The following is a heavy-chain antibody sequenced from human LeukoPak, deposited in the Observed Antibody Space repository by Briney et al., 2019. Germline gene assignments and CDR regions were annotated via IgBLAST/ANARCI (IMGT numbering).Heavy chain of an antibody. D-gene: IGHD1-26*01. V-gene: IGHV1-2*02. Sequence: ASVKVSCKASGCTFTDYYMHWVRQAPGQGLEWMGWINPNSGGTNYAQKFQGRVTMTRDTSISTAYMELSRLRSDGTAVYYCAREGPIVGATHLVDYWAQGTLVTVSS. CDR1: GCTFTDYY. CDR2: INPNSGGT. CDR3: AREGPIVGATHLVDY. J-gene: IGHJ4*02.